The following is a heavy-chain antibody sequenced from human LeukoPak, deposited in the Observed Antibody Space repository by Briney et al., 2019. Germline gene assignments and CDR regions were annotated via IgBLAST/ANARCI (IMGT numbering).Heavy chain of an antibody. CDR3: ASNYYDSSGYRSGYFQH. D-gene: IGHD3-22*01. CDR1: GYTFTSYY. V-gene: IGHV1-46*01. CDR2: INPSGGST. Sequence: ASVKVSFKASGYTFTSYYMHWVRQAPGQGREWMGVINPSGGSTSYAQKFQGRVTMTRDTSTSTVYMELSSLRSEDTAVYYCASNYYDSSGYRSGYFQHWGQGTLVTVSS. J-gene: IGHJ1*01.